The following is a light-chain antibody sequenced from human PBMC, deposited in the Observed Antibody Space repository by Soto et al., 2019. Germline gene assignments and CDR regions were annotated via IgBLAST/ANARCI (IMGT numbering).Light chain of an antibody. Sequence: DIQMTQSPSTLSASVGDRVTITCRASQSISSWLAWYQQKPGKAPKLLIYKASSLESGVPSRFSGSGSGTKFTLTISSLLPYDFATYYCQLYNSYPRTFGQGTKVEIK. J-gene: IGKJ1*01. CDR2: KAS. V-gene: IGKV1-5*03. CDR3: QLYNSYPRT. CDR1: QSISSW.